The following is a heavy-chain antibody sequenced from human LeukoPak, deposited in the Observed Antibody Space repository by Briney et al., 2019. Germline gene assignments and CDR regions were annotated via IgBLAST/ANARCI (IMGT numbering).Heavy chain of an antibody. D-gene: IGHD6-6*01. CDR1: GFTLSSNY. CDR2: IYSGGST. J-gene: IGHJ6*03. Sequence: GGSLTLSCAASGFTLSSNYMSWVRQAPGKGLEWVSIIYSGGSTYYADSVKGRFTISRDNSKTSLYLQMNSLRAEDTALYYCAKAAARSTNYYYYYMDVWGKGTTVTVSS. CDR3: AKAAARSTNYYYYYMDV. V-gene: IGHV3-53*05.